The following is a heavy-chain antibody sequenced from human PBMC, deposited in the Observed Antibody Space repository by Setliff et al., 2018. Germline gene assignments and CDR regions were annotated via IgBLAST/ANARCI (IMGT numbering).Heavy chain of an antibody. D-gene: IGHD6-6*01. J-gene: IGHJ4*02. Sequence: GGSLRLSCAASGFTFSSYSMNWVRQAPGKGLEWVSSISSSSYIYYADSVKGRFTISRDNAKNSLYLHMNSLRAEDTAVYYCAREYSSSSGVSTDYWGQGNMVTVSS. V-gene: IGHV3-21*01. CDR1: GFTFSSYS. CDR3: AREYSSSSGVSTDY. CDR2: ISSSSYI.